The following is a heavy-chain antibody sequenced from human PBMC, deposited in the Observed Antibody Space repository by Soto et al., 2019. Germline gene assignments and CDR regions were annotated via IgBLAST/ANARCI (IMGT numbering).Heavy chain of an antibody. CDR3: ARDPSSPNSNLRSTSAPFDP. J-gene: IGHJ5*02. CDR2: IIPILGIA. Sequence: QVQLVQSGAEVKKPGSSVKVSCKASGGTFSSYTISWVRQAPGQGLEWMGRIIPILGIANYAQKFQGRVTITADKSTSTAYMELSSLRSEDTAVYYCARDPSSPNSNLRSTSAPFDPWGQGTLVTVSS. D-gene: IGHD2-2*01. V-gene: IGHV1-69*08. CDR1: GGTFSSYT.